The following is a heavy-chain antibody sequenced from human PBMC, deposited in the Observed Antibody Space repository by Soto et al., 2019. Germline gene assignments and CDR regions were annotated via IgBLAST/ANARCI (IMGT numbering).Heavy chain of an antibody. Sequence: ASVKVSCKASGYSITNFGISWVRQAPGQGLEWMGWIIPYNGNTNYAQKLQGRVTMTTDTSTSTAYMELRSLRSDDTAMYYCARDWQLVPHYFDYWGQGTLVTVSS. CDR2: IIPYNGNT. CDR3: ARDWQLVPHYFDY. V-gene: IGHV1-18*01. J-gene: IGHJ4*02. CDR1: GYSITNFG. D-gene: IGHD6-6*01.